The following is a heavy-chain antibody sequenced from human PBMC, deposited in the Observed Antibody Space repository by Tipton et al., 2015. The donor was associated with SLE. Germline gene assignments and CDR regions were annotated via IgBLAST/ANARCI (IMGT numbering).Heavy chain of an antibody. J-gene: IGHJ4*02. CDR2: IDPNSGGT. CDR3: ARDPSSGFLNLDY. Sequence: QVQLVQSGAEVKKPGASVKVSCKASGYIFASYYIHWVRQAPGQGLEWMGWIDPNSGGTNYAQEFQGRVSMTGDTSMSTAYMEVSRLRSDDTAVHYCARDPSSGFLNLDYWGQGTLVTVSS. CDR1: GYIFASYY. V-gene: IGHV1-2*02. D-gene: IGHD5-12*01.